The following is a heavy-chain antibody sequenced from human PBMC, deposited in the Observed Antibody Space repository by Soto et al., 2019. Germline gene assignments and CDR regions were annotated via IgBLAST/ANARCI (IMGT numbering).Heavy chain of an antibody. CDR1: GGSISSSSYY. D-gene: IGHD5-12*01. J-gene: IGHJ6*02. CDR2: IYYSGST. Sequence: QLQLQESGPGLVKPSETLSLTCTVSGGSISSSSYYWGWIRQPPGKGLEWIGSIYYSGSTYYNPSLKSRVTISVDTSKNQFSLKLSSVTAADTAVYYCARRTATIGHYYYGMDVWGQGTTVTVSS. V-gene: IGHV4-39*01. CDR3: ARRTATIGHYYYGMDV.